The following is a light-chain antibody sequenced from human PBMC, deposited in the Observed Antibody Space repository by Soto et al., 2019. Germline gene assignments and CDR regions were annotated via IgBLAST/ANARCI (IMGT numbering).Light chain of an antibody. V-gene: IGKV3-11*01. CDR1: QRISGY. CDR3: HHRSKWRT. J-gene: IGKJ1*01. Sequence: EIVLTQSPATLSLSPGERATLSCRASQRISGYLGWYQQKPGQAPRLLIYDASNRATGIPVRFSGSGSGTDFTLTISRLEPEDFALYYCHHRSKWRTFGQGTKVDIK. CDR2: DAS.